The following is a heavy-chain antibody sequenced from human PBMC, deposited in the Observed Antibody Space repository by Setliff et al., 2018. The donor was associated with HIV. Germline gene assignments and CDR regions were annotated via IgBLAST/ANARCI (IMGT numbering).Heavy chain of an antibody. CDR1: GFTFISYG. CDR3: AKRHTAMDPDTFDI. Sequence: GGSLRLSCAVSGFTFISYGMYWVRQAPGKGLEWVAFIRYDGSYRYYVDSVKGRFTISRANSKNTMFLQMNSLRVEDTAIYYCAKRHTAMDPDTFDIWGQGTTVTVSS. D-gene: IGHD5-18*01. CDR2: IRYDGSYR. V-gene: IGHV3-30*02. J-gene: IGHJ3*02.